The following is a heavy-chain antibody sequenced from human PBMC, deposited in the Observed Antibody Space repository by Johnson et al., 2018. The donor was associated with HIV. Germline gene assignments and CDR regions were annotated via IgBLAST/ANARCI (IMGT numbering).Heavy chain of an antibody. J-gene: IGHJ3*01. V-gene: IGHV3-15*01. CDR3: STDVTDTVTTYYNALDV. CDR2: IKRKTDGGTP. Sequence: VQLVESGGGLVKPGGSLRLSCAASGFSFSDYYMTWIRQAPGKGLEWVGRIKRKTDGGTPDYAAPVKGRFTISRDDAKNTLYLQMNSLKTEDTAVYYCSTDVTDTVTTYYNALDVWGQGTMVTVSS. D-gene: IGHD4-11*01. CDR1: GFSFSDYY.